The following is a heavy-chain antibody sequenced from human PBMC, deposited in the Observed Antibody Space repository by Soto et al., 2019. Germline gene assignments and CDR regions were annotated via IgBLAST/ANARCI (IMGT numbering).Heavy chain of an antibody. V-gene: IGHV1-69*02. D-gene: IGHD3-16*01. CDR2: IIPMFGIT. J-gene: IGHJ4*02. CDR3: SPGALTFGGVLNA. CDR1: GATFSSST. Sequence: QVQLVQSGADVKKPGSSVKVSCKASGATFSSSTFTWVRQAPGQGLEWMGRIIPMFGITNSAQKFQGRLGINPAEPTNTVFMDISSLRSDHPAIYYCSPGALTFGGVLNAWGQGTLVTVSS.